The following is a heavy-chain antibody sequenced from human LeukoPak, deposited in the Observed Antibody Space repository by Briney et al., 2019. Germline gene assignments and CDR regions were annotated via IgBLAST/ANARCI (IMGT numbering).Heavy chain of an antibody. D-gene: IGHD2-2*01. Sequence: PGGSLRLSCAASGFTFASYAMTWVRQAPGKGLEWVSSISADGSTYYADSVKGRFTISRDNSRDTFFLEMHSLRAEDTALYYCVACSSASCYGDRFDPWGQGTLVTVSS. CDR3: VACSSASCYGDRFDP. CDR1: GFTFASYA. CDR2: ISADGST. V-gene: IGHV3-23*01. J-gene: IGHJ5*02.